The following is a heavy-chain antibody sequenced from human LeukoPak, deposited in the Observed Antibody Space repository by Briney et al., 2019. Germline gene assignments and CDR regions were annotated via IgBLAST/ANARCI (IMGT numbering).Heavy chain of an antibody. Sequence: GGSLRLSCAASGLTFSSYSMNWVRQAPGKGLEWVSYISSSSSTIYYADSVKGRFTISRDNAKNSLYLQMNSLRAEDTAVYYCASSSIFGVVTSVVPPFDYWGQGTLVTVSS. CDR1: GLTFSSYS. J-gene: IGHJ4*02. V-gene: IGHV3-48*01. CDR2: ISSSSSTI. CDR3: ASSSIFGVVTSVVPPFDY. D-gene: IGHD3-3*01.